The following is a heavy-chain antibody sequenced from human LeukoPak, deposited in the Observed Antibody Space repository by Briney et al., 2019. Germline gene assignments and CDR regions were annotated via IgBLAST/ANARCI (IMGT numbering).Heavy chain of an antibody. CDR1: GYTFTSYA. CDR2: INAGNGNT. V-gene: IGHV1-3*01. CDR3: TQKTAYDILTGYLDY. J-gene: IGHJ4*02. D-gene: IGHD3-9*01. Sequence: ASVKASCKASGYTFTSYAMHWARQDPGQRLEWMGWINAGNGNTKYSQKFQGRVTITRDTSASTAYMELSSLRSEDTAVFFFTQKTAYDILTGYLDYWGQGTLVTVSS.